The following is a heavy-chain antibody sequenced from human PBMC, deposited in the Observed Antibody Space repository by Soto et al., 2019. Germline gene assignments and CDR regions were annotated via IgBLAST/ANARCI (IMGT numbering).Heavy chain of an antibody. V-gene: IGHV3-23*01. CDR2: ISGSGGST. CDR1: GFTFSSYA. J-gene: IGHJ3*02. CDR3: AKDRGDYLFDAFDI. Sequence: GESLKISCAASGFTFSSYAMSWVRQAPGKGLEWVSAISGSGGSTYYADSVKGRFTISRDNSKNTLYLQMNSLRAEDTAVYYCAKDRGDYLFDAFDIWGQGTMVTVSS. D-gene: IGHD2-21*02.